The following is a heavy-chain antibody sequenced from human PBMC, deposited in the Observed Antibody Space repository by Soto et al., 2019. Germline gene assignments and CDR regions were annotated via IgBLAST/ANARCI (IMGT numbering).Heavy chain of an antibody. V-gene: IGHV5-10-1*01. D-gene: IGHD2-15*01. CDR3: ARHLYCNRNYIDALDV. CDR1: GYSFTTFW. CDR2: LDPADSFT. Sequence: PGESLKISCNVSGYSFTTFWISWVRQMPEKGLEWMGRLDPADSFTNYSPSFQGHVTISVDKSISTAYLQWSSLKASDTAIYYCARHLYCNRNYIDALDVGGQGTMVTVSS. J-gene: IGHJ3*01.